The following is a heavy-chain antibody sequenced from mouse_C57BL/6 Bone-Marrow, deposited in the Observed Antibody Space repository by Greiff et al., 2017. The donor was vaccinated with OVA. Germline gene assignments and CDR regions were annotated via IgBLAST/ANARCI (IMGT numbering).Heavy chain of an antibody. V-gene: IGHV1-66*01. D-gene: IGHD1-1*01. Sequence: QVQLQQSGPELVKPGASVKISCKASGYSFTSYYIHWVKQRPGQGLEWIGWIYPGSDNTKYNEKFKGKATLTADTSSSTAYMQLSSLTSEDSAVYYCARVLREAWFAYWGQGTLVTVSA. CDR1: GYSFTSYY. CDR2: IYPGSDNT. CDR3: ARVLREAWFAY. J-gene: IGHJ3*01.